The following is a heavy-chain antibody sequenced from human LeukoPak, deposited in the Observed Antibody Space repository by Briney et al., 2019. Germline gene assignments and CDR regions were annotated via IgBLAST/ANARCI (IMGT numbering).Heavy chain of an antibody. CDR2: INPNSGGT. Sequence: ASVKVSCKASGYTFTGYYMHWVRQAPGQGLEWMRWINPNSGGTNYAQKFQGRVTMTRDTSISTAYMELSRLRSDDTAVYYCAAAYDSSGSDLDYWGQGTLVTVSS. D-gene: IGHD3-22*01. CDR1: GYTFTGYY. V-gene: IGHV1-2*02. J-gene: IGHJ4*02. CDR3: AAAYDSSGSDLDY.